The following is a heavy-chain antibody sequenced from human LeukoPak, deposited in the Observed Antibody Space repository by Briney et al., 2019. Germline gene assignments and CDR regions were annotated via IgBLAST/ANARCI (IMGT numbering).Heavy chain of an antibody. CDR2: IYYSGST. J-gene: IGHJ6*02. CDR1: GGSISSYY. Sequence: PSETLSLTCTVSGGSISSYYWSWIRQPPGKGLEWIGYIYYSGSTNYNPSLKSRVTISVDTSKNQFSLKLSSVTAADTAVYYCARDSAAGNYCYGMDVWGQGTTVTVSS. CDR3: ARDSAAGNYCYGMDV. V-gene: IGHV4-59*01. D-gene: IGHD6-13*01.